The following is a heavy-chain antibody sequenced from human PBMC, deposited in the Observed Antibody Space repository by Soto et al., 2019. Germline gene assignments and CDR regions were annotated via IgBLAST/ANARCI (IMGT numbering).Heavy chain of an antibody. CDR2: ISYDGSNK. CDR3: ARDFPSTVVTGGFHY. D-gene: IGHD4-17*01. V-gene: IGHV3-30*03. J-gene: IGHJ4*02. CDR1: GFSFSSYG. Sequence: GGSLRLSCEASGFSFSSYGMHWVRQAPGKGLEWVAFISYDGSNKYYVDSVQGRFTIFRDSSRNSLYLQMNSLRPEDTAVYYCARDFPSTVVTGGFHYWGQGTLVTVSS.